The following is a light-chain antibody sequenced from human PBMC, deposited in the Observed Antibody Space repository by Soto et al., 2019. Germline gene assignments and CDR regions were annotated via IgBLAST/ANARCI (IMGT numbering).Light chain of an antibody. Sequence: MLMTQSPDSLSVSLFDRATIDFRSIHIVFSISDNKNFLAWYQQKPGRPPKLLIYWASTRESGVPSRFSGSGSGTDFTLTISSLQPEDFASYYCQQLNSYLFTFGQRTRLEI. CDR2: WAS. CDR1: HIVFSISDNKNF. J-gene: IGKJ5*01. V-gene: IGKV4-1*01. CDR3: QQLNSYLFT.